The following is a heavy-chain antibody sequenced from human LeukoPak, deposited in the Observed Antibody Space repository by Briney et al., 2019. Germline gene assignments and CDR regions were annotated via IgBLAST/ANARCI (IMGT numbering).Heavy chain of an antibody. V-gene: IGHV3-33*01. Sequence: GGSLRLSCAASGFTFSSYGMHWVRQAPGKGLEWVAVIWYDGSNKYYADSVKGRSTISRDNSKNTLYLQMNSLRAEDTAVYYCAREVTPTYYYYYYGMDVWGQGTTVTVSS. CDR2: IWYDGSNK. D-gene: IGHD4-23*01. CDR1: GFTFSSYG. CDR3: AREVTPTYYYYYYGMDV. J-gene: IGHJ6*02.